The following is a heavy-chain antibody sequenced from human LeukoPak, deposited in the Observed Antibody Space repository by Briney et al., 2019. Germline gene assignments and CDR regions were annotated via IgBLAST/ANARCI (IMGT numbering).Heavy chain of an antibody. J-gene: IGHJ4*02. CDR3: ARDLYYDFWSGHSQLFDY. CDR1: GFTFSSYG. Sequence: GGSLRLSCAASGFTFSSYGMHWVRQAPGKGLEWVAVISYDGSNKYYADSVKGRFTISRDNAKNSLYLQMNSLRAEDTAVYYCARDLYYDFWSGHSQLFDYWGQGTLVTVSS. V-gene: IGHV3-30*12. D-gene: IGHD3-3*01. CDR2: ISYDGSNK.